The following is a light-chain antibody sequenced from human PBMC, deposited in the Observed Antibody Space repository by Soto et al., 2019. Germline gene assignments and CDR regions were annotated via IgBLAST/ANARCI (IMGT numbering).Light chain of an antibody. CDR2: DAS. CDR3: KQYGNSPRT. Sequence: EIVLTQSPGTLSLSPGERATLSWRASQSVSSSSLAWYQQKPGQTPRLLISDASNRATDIPDRFSGSGSETDFTLTISRLQPEDFAVYYCKQYGNSPRTFGQGTKFEI. V-gene: IGKV3-20*01. J-gene: IGKJ2*01. CDR1: QSVSSSS.